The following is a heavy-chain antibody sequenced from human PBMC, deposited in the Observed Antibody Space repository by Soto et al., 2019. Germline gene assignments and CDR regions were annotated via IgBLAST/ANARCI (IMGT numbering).Heavy chain of an antibody. D-gene: IGHD1-26*01. CDR1: GFSFSSYG. J-gene: IGHJ4*02. V-gene: IGHV3-74*01. CDR2: INSDGSST. Sequence: GGSLRLSCAASGFSFSSYGMHWVRQAPGKGLVWVSRINSDGSSTSYADSVKGRFTISRDNAKNTLYLQMDSLRAEDTAVYYCAREWSSRATTFDYWGQGTLVTVSS. CDR3: AREWSSRATTFDY.